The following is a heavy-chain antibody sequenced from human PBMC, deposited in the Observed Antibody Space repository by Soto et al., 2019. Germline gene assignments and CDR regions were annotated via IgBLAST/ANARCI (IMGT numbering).Heavy chain of an antibody. CDR3: ARERGGYGLFDS. V-gene: IGHV4-30-2*01. J-gene: IGHJ4*02. CDR1: GGSISNAAYS. D-gene: IGHD5-18*01. CDR2: IYPSGMP. Sequence: SETLSLTCTVSGGSISNAAYSWSWIRQPPGKGLEWIGYIYPSGMPFYNPSLRSRVTISIDRSNDQFSLNLKSVTAADTAVYYCARERGGYGLFDSWGQGTLVT.